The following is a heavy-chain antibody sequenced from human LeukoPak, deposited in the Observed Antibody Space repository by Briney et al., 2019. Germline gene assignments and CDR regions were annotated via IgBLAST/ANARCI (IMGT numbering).Heavy chain of an antibody. V-gene: IGHV5-51*03. CDR1: GYSFTSYW. CDR3: ARLPDYGDYVGYFDY. D-gene: IGHD4-17*01. CDR2: IYPGDSDT. J-gene: IGHJ4*02. Sequence: GESLTISCKGSGYSFTSYWIGWVRQMPAKGLEWMGIIYPGDSDTSYSQSFQGQVTISADKSISTAYLQWSSLKASDTAMYYCARLPDYGDYVGYFDYWGQGTLVTVSS.